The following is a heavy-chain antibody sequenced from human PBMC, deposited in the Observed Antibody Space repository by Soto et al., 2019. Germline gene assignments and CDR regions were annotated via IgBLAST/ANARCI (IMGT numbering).Heavy chain of an antibody. J-gene: IGHJ6*02. Sequence: ASVKVSCKASGYPFTSYGISWVRQAPGQGLEWMGWISAYNGNTNYAQKLQGRVTMTTDTSTSTAYMELRSLRSDDTAVYYCAIEVTIDYGMDVWGQGTTVTVSS. V-gene: IGHV1-18*01. CDR2: ISAYNGNT. D-gene: IGHD2-21*02. CDR1: GYPFTSYG. CDR3: AIEVTIDYGMDV.